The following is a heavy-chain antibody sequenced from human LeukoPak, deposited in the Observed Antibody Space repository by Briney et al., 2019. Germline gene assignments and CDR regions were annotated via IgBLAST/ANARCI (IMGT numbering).Heavy chain of an antibody. Sequence: PGRSLRLSCAASGFTFSGYAMHWVRQAPGKGLEWVAVISYDGSNEYYADSVKGRFTISRDDSKNTLYLQMNSLKTEDTAVYYCTTDMLLWFGELLFDFDYWGQGTLVTVSS. CDR1: GFTFSGYA. CDR3: TTDMLLWFGELLFDFDY. D-gene: IGHD3-10*01. CDR2: ISYDGSNE. V-gene: IGHV3-30-3*01. J-gene: IGHJ4*02.